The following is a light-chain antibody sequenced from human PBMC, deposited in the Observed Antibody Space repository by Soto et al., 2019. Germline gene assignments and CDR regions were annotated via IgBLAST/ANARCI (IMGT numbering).Light chain of an antibody. CDR3: MQGTHWPYT. J-gene: IGKJ2*01. Sequence: DVVMTLSPVSLPVTLGQPASISCRSSQSLIYSDGNTYLNWFQQRPGQSPSRLLYKVSNREFGVPDRVSGSGSGTDIILKISRGEAEEFGVYDCMQGTHWPYTFGQGTKLDIK. CDR2: KVS. V-gene: IGKV2-30*01. CDR1: QSLIYSDGNTY.